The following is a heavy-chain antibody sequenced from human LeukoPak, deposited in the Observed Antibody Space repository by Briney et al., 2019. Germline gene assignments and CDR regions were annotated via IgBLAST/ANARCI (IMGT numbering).Heavy chain of an antibody. V-gene: IGHV1-18*01. Sequence: ASVKVSCKASGYTFTSYGISWVRQAPGQGLEWMGWISAYNGNTNYAQKLQGRVTMTTDTSTSTAYMELRSLRSDDTAAYYCARGEAYYYDILTGYYSSLWHSIHYNWFDPWGQGTLVTVSS. CDR2: ISAYNGNT. J-gene: IGHJ5*02. CDR3: ARGEAYYYDILTGYYSSLWHSIHYNWFDP. CDR1: GYTFTSYG. D-gene: IGHD3-9*01.